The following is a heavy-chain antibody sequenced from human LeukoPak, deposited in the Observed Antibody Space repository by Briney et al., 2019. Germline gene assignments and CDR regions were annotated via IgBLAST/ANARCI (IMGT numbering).Heavy chain of an antibody. CDR2: INPNSGAT. J-gene: IGHJ5*02. D-gene: IGHD1-7*01. CDR3: ARKVELMFDP. CDR1: GYTFTDSY. V-gene: IGHV1-2*02. Sequence: ASVKVSCKASGYTFTDSYMHWVRQAPGHPLVWMGWINPNSGATNYAQNFQGRVTMTRDTSISTAYMELSRLRSDDTAVYYCARKVELMFDPWGQGTLVTVSS.